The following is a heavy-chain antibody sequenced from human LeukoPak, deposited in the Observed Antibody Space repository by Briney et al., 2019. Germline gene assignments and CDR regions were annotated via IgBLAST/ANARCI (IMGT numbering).Heavy chain of an antibody. V-gene: IGHV3-33*01. CDR2: IWYDGSNK. Sequence: PGGSLRLSCAASGLKFRNYGMHWVRQAPGKGLEWVAVIWYDGSNKYYADSVKGRFTISRDNSKNTLYLQMNSLRAEDTAVYYCARRLYSNGWYHLRFDPWGQGTLVTVSS. D-gene: IGHD6-19*01. J-gene: IGHJ5*02. CDR1: GLKFRNYG. CDR3: ARRLYSNGWYHLRFDP.